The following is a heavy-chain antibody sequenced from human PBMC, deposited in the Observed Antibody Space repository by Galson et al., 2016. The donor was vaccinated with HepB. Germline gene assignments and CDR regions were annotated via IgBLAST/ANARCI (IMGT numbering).Heavy chain of an antibody. J-gene: IGHJ6*02. V-gene: IGHV3-74*01. D-gene: IGHD3-10*01. CDR1: GFTFSSYW. CDR2: TNSDGSST. Sequence: SLRLSCAASGFTFSSYWMHWVRQAPGKGLVWVSRTNSDGSSTSYADSVKGRFTISRDNAKNTLYLQMNSLRAEDTAVYYCAKAYGSGSSFYYYYGMDVWGQGTTVTVSS. CDR3: AKAYGSGSSFYYYYGMDV.